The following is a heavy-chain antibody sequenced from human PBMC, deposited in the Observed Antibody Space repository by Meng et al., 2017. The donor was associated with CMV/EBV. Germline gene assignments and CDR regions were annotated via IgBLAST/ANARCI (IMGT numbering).Heavy chain of an antibody. CDR3: AKDKWNYYYDNPEYTSIYFDS. CDR1: GFVFSRYS. D-gene: IGHD3-22*01. Sequence: GGSLRLSCAASGFVFSRYSMNWVRQAPGKGLEWLAYINSGSGVMSYADSVKGRFIISRDNTKGSLHLQMNSLRAEDTAVYYCAKDKWNYYYDNPEYTSIYFDSWGQGTLVTVSS. V-gene: IGHV3-48*04. CDR2: INSGSGVM. J-gene: IGHJ4*02.